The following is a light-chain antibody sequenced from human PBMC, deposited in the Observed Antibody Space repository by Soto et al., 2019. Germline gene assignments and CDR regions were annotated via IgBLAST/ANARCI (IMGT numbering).Light chain of an antibody. CDR2: AAS. CDR3: QQYGRSPVT. Sequence: DIQMTQSPSSLSASVGDRVTITRRASQSISSYLNWYQQKPGKAPKLLIYAASSLQSGVPSRFSGSGSGTDFTLTISSLQPEDFATSSCQQYGRSPVTFGPGTKVDIK. V-gene: IGKV1-39*01. CDR1: QSISSY. J-gene: IGKJ3*01.